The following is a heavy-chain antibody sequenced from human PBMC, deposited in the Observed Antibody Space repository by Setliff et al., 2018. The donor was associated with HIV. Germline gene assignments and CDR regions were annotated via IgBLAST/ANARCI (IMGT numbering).Heavy chain of an antibody. J-gene: IGHJ3*01. V-gene: IGHV3-48*03. Sequence: PGGSLRLSCAASGFTFRSYEMNWVRQAPGMGLEWVSYISSRDSNIFYADSVKGRFTISRDNAKNSLYLQMNSLRAEDTAVYYCTRDPRLVDFWGQGTMVTVS. CDR1: GFTFRSYE. D-gene: IGHD2-8*02. CDR3: TRDPRLVDF. CDR2: ISSRDSNI.